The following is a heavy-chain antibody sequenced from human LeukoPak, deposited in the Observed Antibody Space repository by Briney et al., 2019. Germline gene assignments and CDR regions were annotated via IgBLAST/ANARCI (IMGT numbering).Heavy chain of an antibody. Sequence: GGSLRLSCAASGFTFSTSWMHWVRQVPGKGLVWVSRINIDGRSTDYADSVKGRFTISRDNTKNTLYLQMNSLRVEDTAVYYCAHTVWSGNYFDYWGQGTLVTVSS. CDR1: GFTFSTSW. J-gene: IGHJ4*02. CDR3: AHTVWSGNYFDY. V-gene: IGHV3-74*01. D-gene: IGHD3-3*01. CDR2: INIDGRST.